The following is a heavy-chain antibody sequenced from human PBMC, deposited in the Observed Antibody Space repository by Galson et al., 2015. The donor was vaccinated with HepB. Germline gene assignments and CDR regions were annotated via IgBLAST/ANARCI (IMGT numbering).Heavy chain of an antibody. Sequence: SCKASGGIFSSYGIGWVRQAPGQGLEWMGEIIPIPGVTNYAQKFQGRVTITADKSTSTAYMELSSLRSEDTAIYYCARETRPPSMIGAFDIWGQGTMVTVSS. J-gene: IGHJ3*02. V-gene: IGHV1-69*10. CDR3: ARETRPPSMIGAFDI. CDR2: IIPIPGVT. D-gene: IGHD3-22*01. CDR1: GGIFSSYG.